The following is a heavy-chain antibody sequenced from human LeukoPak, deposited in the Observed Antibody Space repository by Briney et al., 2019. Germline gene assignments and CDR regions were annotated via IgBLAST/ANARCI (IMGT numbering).Heavy chain of an antibody. CDR2: IKSKTDGGTT. CDR1: GFTFSNAW. J-gene: IGHJ4*02. CDR3: TTDFVVAYSSSWSFDY. D-gene: IGHD6-13*01. V-gene: IGHV3-15*01. Sequence: GGSLRLSCAASGFTFSNAWMSWVRQAPGKGLEWVGRIKSKTDGGTTDYAAPVKGRFTISRDDSKNTLYLQMNSLKTEDAAVYYCTTDFVVAYSSSWSFDYWGQGTLVTVSS.